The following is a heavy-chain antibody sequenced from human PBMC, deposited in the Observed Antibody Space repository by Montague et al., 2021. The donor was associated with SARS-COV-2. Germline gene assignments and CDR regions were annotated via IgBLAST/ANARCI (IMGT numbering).Heavy chain of an antibody. Sequence: CAISGDSVSRNSAAWDGLRQSPSRGLEGLGRTYYRSKWYNDCAVSVKSRITINPDTSKNQFSLQLNSVTPEDTAVYYCARGSSGYYTPRPFDYWGQGTLVTVSS. CDR3: ARGSSGYYTPRPFDY. V-gene: IGHV6-1*01. J-gene: IGHJ4*02. CDR1: GDSVSRNSAA. CDR2: TYYRSKWYN. D-gene: IGHD3-22*01.